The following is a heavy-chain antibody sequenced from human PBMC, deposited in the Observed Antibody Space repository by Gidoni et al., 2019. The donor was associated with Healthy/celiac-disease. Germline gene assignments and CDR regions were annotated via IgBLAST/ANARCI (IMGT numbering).Heavy chain of an antibody. Sequence: QVQLVQSGAEVKKPGASVKVSCKASGYTFTSYYMHWVRQAPGHGLEWMGIINPSGASTSYAQKFQGSVTMIRDTSTSTVYMELSSLRSEDTAVYYCARGTFPGGTMIVVDTGDFFDYWGQGTLVTVSS. D-gene: IGHD3-22*01. V-gene: IGHV1-46*01. J-gene: IGHJ4*02. CDR2: INPSGAST. CDR1: GYTFTSYY. CDR3: ARGTFPGGTMIVVDTGDFFDY.